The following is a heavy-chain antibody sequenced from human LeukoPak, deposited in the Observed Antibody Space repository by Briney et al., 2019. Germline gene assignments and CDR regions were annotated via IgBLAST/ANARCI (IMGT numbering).Heavy chain of an antibody. D-gene: IGHD3-22*01. J-gene: IGHJ5*02. CDR2: IYTSGST. Sequence: SETLSLTCTVSGGSISSYYWSWIRQPAGKGLEWIGRIYTSGSTNYNPSLKSRVTMSVDTSKNQFSLKLSSVTAADTAVYYCARAPPDYYDSSDNWFDPWGQGTLVTVSS. CDR3: ARAPPDYYDSSDNWFDP. CDR1: GGSISSYY. V-gene: IGHV4-4*07.